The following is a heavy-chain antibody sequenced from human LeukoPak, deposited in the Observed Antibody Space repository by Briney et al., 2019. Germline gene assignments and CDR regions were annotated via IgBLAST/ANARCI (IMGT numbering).Heavy chain of an antibody. Sequence: PSETLSLTCTVSGGSISSSSYYWGWIRQPPGKGLEWIGSIHYSGSTYYSPSLKSRVTISVDTSKNQFSLKLNSVTAADTAVYYCARRSAAGNSGKWFDPWGQGTLVTVSS. J-gene: IGHJ5*02. CDR3: ARRSAAGNSGKWFDP. D-gene: IGHD6-13*01. V-gene: IGHV4-39*01. CDR2: IHYSGST. CDR1: GGSISSSSYY.